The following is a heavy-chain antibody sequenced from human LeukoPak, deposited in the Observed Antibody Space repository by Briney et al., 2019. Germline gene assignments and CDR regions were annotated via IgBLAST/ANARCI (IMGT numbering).Heavy chain of an antibody. Sequence: GGSLRLSCAASGFTFDDYGMSWVRQAPGKGLECVSGINWNGGSTGYADSVKGRFTISRDNAKNSLYLQMNSLRAEDTALYYCARGPYYYDSSGWDYWGQGTLVTVSS. CDR2: INWNGGST. CDR3: ARGPYYYDSSGWDY. D-gene: IGHD3-22*01. CDR1: GFTFDDYG. J-gene: IGHJ4*02. V-gene: IGHV3-20*04.